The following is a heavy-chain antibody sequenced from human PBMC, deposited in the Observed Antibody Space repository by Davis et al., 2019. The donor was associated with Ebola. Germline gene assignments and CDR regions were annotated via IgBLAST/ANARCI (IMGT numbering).Heavy chain of an antibody. CDR2: INPSAGYT. J-gene: IGHJ6*02. D-gene: IGHD4-23*01. Sequence: AASVKVSCKAFGYTFSNYYIHWVRQAPGQGLEWMGVINPSAGYTNYAQKFQGRVTMTRDTSTSTVYMELSSLRSEDTAVYYCARGGAKVAHYYGMDVWGQGTTVTVSS. CDR1: GYTFSNYY. CDR3: ARGGAKVAHYYGMDV. V-gene: IGHV1-46*01.